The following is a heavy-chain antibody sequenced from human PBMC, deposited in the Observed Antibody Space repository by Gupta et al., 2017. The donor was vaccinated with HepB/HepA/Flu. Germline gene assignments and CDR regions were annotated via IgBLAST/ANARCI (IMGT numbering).Heavy chain of an antibody. CDR2: INPNSGGT. Sequence: QVQLVQSGAEVKKPGASVKVSCKASRYTFTGYYMHWVRQAPGQGLEWMGWINPNSGGTNYAQKFQGRVTMTRDTSISTAYMELSRLRSDDTTVYYCARVADDFWSGYYLGYWGQGTLVTVSS. CDR3: ARVADDFWSGYYLGY. CDR1: RYTFTGYY. J-gene: IGHJ4*02. D-gene: IGHD3-3*01. V-gene: IGHV1-2*02.